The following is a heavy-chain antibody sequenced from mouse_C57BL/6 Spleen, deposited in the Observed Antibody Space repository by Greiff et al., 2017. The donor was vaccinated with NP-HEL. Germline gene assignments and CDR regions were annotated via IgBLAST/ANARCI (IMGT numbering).Heavy chain of an antibody. D-gene: IGHD2-5*01. CDR2: IHPNSGST. J-gene: IGHJ3*01. CDR3: ARGSTYYSNYEEFAY. Sequence: QVQLQQPGAELVKPGASVKLSCKASGYTFTSYWMHWVKQRPGQGLEWIGMIHPNSGSTNYNEKFKSKATLTVDKSSSTAYMQLSSLTSEDSAVYYCARGSTYYSNYEEFAYWGQGTLVTVSA. CDR1: GYTFTSYW. V-gene: IGHV1-64*01.